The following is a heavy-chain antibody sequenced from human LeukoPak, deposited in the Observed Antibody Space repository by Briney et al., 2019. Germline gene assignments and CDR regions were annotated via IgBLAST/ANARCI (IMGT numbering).Heavy chain of an antibody. J-gene: IGHJ4*02. D-gene: IGHD3-22*01. CDR1: GGTSSSYA. CDR3: ASHYDSSGYYRRGPKFDY. CDR2: IIPIFGTA. V-gene: IGHV1-69*13. Sequence: SVKVSCKASGGTSSSYAISWVRQAPGQGLEWMGGIIPIFGTANYAQKFQGRVTITADESTSTAYMELSSLRSEDTAVYYCASHYDSSGYYRRGPKFDYWGQGTLVTVSS.